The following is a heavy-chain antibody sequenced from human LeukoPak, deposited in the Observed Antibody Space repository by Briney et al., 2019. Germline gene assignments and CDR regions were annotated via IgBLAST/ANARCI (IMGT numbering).Heavy chain of an antibody. CDR3: AKTGYSSGWYRNWDY. J-gene: IGHJ4*02. D-gene: IGHD6-19*01. V-gene: IGHV3-23*01. CDR1: GFTFSSFE. CDR2: ISGSGGSA. Sequence: GGSLRLSCAASGFTFSSFEMSWVRQAPGKGLEWVSAISGSGGSAYYADSVKGRFTISRDNSRNSLSLQMNSLRAEDTALYYCAKTGYSSGWYRNWDYWGQGTLVTVSS.